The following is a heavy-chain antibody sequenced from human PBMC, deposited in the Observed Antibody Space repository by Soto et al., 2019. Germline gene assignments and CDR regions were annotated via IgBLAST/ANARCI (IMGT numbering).Heavy chain of an antibody. D-gene: IGHD3-9*01. CDR2: ISAYNGNT. CDR3: ARAYDILTGSSYGMDV. V-gene: IGHV1-18*01. CDR1: GYTFTSYG. Sequence: ASVKVSCNASGYTFTSYGISWVRQAPGQGLEWMGWISAYNGNTNYAQKLQGRVTMTTDTSTSTAYMELSSLRSDDTAVYYCARAYDILTGSSYGMDVWGQGTTVTVSS. J-gene: IGHJ6*02.